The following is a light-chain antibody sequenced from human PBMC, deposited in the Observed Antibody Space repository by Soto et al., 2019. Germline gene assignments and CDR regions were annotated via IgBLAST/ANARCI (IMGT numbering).Light chain of an antibody. CDR1: SSDVGGYNY. J-gene: IGLJ1*01. CDR3: CSYAGSYTYV. V-gene: IGLV2-11*01. Sequence: QSALTQPRSVSGSPGQSVTISCTGTSSDVGGYNYVSWYQQRPGKAPKLMIYDVSKRPSGAPDRFSGSKSGNTASLTISGLQAEDEADYYCCSYAGSYTYVFGPGTKLTVL. CDR2: DVS.